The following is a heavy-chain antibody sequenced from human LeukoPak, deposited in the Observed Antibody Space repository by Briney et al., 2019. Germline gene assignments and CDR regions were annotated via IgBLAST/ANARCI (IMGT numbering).Heavy chain of an antibody. V-gene: IGHV3-20*01. D-gene: IGHD2/OR15-2a*01. CDR3: APGGDSTSGQ. CDR2: IKRIGGST. Sequence: GGSLRLSCAASGFILDDYGMSWVRQAPGKGLEWVSGIKRIGGSTGYVDSVKGRFTVSRDNARNSLYLQMTSLRVEDTAVYHCAPGGDSTSGQWGQGTLVTVSS. CDR1: GFILDDYG. J-gene: IGHJ4*02.